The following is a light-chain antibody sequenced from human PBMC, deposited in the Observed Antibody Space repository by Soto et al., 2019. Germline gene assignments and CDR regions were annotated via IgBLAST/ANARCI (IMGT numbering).Light chain of an antibody. J-gene: IGKJ1*01. Sequence: ETVMTQSQATLSVSPGERGTLSCRASQRVSSSLAWYQQKPGQAPRLLIYGASTRATGVPARFSGSGSGTEFTLTIRSLQSEDFAVYHCQQYNNWPPAFGQGTKVEI. CDR3: QQYNNWPPA. CDR1: QRVSSS. V-gene: IGKV3-15*01. CDR2: GAS.